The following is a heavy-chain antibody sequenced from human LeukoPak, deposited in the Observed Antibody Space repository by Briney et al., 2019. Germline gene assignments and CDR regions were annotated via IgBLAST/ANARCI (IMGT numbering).Heavy chain of an antibody. CDR1: GFTFTRYW. V-gene: IGHV3-74*01. Sequence: QSGGSLRLSCAASGFTFTRYWMHWVRQAPGKGLVWVSRINTDGSSTSYADSVKGRFTISRDNAKNTLYLQMNSLRAEDTAVYYCARNHYYYYMDVWGKGTTVTVS. CDR2: INTDGSST. CDR3: ARNHYYYYMDV. J-gene: IGHJ6*03.